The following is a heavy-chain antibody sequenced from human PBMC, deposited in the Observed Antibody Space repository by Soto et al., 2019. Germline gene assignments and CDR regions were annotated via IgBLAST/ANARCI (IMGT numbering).Heavy chain of an antibody. CDR2: ILVGGST. CDR3: AKATATSGGAFEI. J-gene: IGHJ3*02. CDR1: GFTFDDNA. Sequence: GGSLRLSCAVSGFTFDDNAMHWVRQAPGKGLEWVSTILVGGSTHYEDSVKGRFTISRDTSKNTVYLQMNSLTAGDTAFYYCAKATATSGGAFEIYGQGTMVTVSS. D-gene: IGHD1-1*01. V-gene: IGHV3-23*01.